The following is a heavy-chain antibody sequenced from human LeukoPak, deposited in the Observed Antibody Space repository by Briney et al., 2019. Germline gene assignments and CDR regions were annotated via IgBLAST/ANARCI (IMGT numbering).Heavy chain of an antibody. Sequence: GGSLRLSCAASGFTFSGSAMHWVRQASGKGLEWVGRIRSKANSYATAYAASVRGRFTISRDDSKNTAYLQMNSLKTEDTAVYYCTRFYYDSSGYYYSDYWGQGTLVTVSS. CDR3: TRFYYDSSGYYYSDY. D-gene: IGHD3-22*01. V-gene: IGHV3-73*01. CDR2: IRSKANSYAT. J-gene: IGHJ4*02. CDR1: GFTFSGSA.